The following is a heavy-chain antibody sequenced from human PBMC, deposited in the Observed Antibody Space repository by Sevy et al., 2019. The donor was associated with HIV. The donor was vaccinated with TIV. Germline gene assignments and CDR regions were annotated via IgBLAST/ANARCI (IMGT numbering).Heavy chain of an antibody. D-gene: IGHD3-10*01. CDR3: AREGYYYRSGTYRPPNYYGMDV. J-gene: IGHJ6*02. V-gene: IGHV1-18*01. CDR1: GYTFSSYG. CDR2: ISDYNGYT. Sequence: ASVEVSCKASGYTFSSYGISWVRQAPGQGLEWMGWISDYNGYTNYAHKFQGRVTMSTETSTRTAYMELRSLRSDDTAVYFCAREGYYYRSGTYRPPNYYGMDVWGQGTAVTVSS.